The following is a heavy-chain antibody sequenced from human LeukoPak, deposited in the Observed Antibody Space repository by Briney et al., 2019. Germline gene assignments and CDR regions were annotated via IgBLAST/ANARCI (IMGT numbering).Heavy chain of an antibody. J-gene: IGHJ4*02. CDR1: GGSISSGGYY. V-gene: IGHV4-31*03. D-gene: IGHD5-12*01. Sequence: SETLSLTCTVSGGSISSGGYYWSWIRQHPGKGLEWIGYIYYSGSTYYNPSLKSRVTIPVDTSKNQFSLQLNSVTPEDTAVYYCARTPRGYSGGDFDYWGQGTLVTVSS. CDR2: IYYSGST. CDR3: ARTPRGYSGGDFDY.